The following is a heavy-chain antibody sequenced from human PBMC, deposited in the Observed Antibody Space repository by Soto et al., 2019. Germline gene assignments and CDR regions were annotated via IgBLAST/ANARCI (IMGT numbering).Heavy chain of an antibody. V-gene: IGHV3-23*01. CDR1: GFTFSSFA. D-gene: IGHD5-12*01. CDR2: ILGRGDT. CDR3: VQDVRPDGYWDFDY. Sequence: EVQLLESGGGSVQPGGSLRLSCAASGFTFSSFAMSWVRQAPGKGLEWVSGILGRGDTYYEESVKGRFTISRDNSKNTLFLQLNSLRVEDTAIYYWVQDVRPDGYWDFDYWGQGTLVTVSS. J-gene: IGHJ4*02.